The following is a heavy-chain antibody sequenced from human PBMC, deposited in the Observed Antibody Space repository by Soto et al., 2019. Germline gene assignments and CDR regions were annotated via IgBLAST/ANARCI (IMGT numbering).Heavy chain of an antibody. CDR1: GFTFSSYS. Sequence: EVQLVESGGGLVKPGGSLRLSCAASGFTFSSYSMNWVRQAPGKGLEWVSSISSSSSYIYYAASVKGRFTISRDNAKNSLYLQTNTLRAEDTAVYYCARTGGYYYYYMGVWGKGTTVTVSS. J-gene: IGHJ6*03. CDR2: ISSSSSYI. V-gene: IGHV3-21*01. CDR3: ARTGGYYYYYMGV. D-gene: IGHD3-10*01.